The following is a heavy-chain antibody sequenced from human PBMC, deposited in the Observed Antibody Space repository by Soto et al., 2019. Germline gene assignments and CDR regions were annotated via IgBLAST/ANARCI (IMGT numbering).Heavy chain of an antibody. Sequence: GGSLRLSCAASGFTFSNYDMHWVRQVTGKGLEWISSIGTAGDTYYAGSVRGRFTISRENAKNSLYLQMNSLRAGDTAVYYCARYYSYGYSFGYWGQGTLVTVSS. CDR2: IGTAGDT. J-gene: IGHJ4*02. V-gene: IGHV3-13*01. D-gene: IGHD5-18*01. CDR3: ARYYSYGYSFGY. CDR1: GFTFSNYD.